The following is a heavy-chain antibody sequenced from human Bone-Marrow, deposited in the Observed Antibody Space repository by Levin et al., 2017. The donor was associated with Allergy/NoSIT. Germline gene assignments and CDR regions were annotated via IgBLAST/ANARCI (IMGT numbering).Heavy chain of an antibody. V-gene: IGHV2-5*02. Sequence: SGPTLVKPTQTLTLTCTFSGFSLRTNGVAVGWLRQPPGEAPEWLAITYWDGDKRYNSSLKNRLTITQDTSRNQVVLTMTNMDPVDTATYYCAHSLRRDACSGGKCDYFDYWGQGTLVTVSS. CDR1: GFSLRTNGVA. CDR2: TYWDGDK. D-gene: IGHD2-15*01. J-gene: IGHJ4*02. CDR3: AHSLRRDACSGGKCDYFDY.